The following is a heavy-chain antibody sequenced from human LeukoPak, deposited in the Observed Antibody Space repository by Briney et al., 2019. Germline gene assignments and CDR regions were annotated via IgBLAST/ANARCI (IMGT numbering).Heavy chain of an antibody. CDR1: GGSISSYY. J-gene: IGHJ4*02. D-gene: IGHD5-24*01. CDR2: IYYSGST. CDR3: ARCRDGYNLDY. V-gene: IGHV4-59*01. Sequence: PSETLSLTCTVSGGSISSYYWSWIRQPPGKGLEWIGYIYYSGSTNYNPSLKSRVTISVDTSKNQFSLKLSSVTAADTAVYYCARCRDGYNLDYWGQGTLVTVSS.